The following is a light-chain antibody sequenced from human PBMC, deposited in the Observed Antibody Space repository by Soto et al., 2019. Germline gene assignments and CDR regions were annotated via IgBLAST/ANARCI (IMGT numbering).Light chain of an antibody. J-gene: IGLJ2*01. V-gene: IGLV2-14*01. Sequence: QSALTLPASVSGSPGQSITISCTGTSSDVGAYNYVSWYQHHPGKAPKLIIYEVVNRPSGISNRFSGSKSGNTASLAISGLQAEDEADYYCSSYTDSNTVLFGGGTKLTVL. CDR1: SSDVGAYNY. CDR3: SSYTDSNTVL. CDR2: EVV.